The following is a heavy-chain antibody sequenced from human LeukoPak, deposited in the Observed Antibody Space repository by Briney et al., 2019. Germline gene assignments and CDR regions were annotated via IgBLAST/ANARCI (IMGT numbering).Heavy chain of an antibody. D-gene: IGHD6-19*01. J-gene: IGHJ4*02. CDR3: ARDIAMARDDY. Sequence: PGGSLRLSCAASGFTFSSYGMSWVRQAPRKGLEWVANINHDGSDQNYVDSVKGRFTISRDNAKNSVYLQMNSLRAEDTAVYYCARDIAMARDDYWGQGTLVTVSS. CDR1: GFTFSSYG. V-gene: IGHV3-7*04. CDR2: INHDGSDQ.